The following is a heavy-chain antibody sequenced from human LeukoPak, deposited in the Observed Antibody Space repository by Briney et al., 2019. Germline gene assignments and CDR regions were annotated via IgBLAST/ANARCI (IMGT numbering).Heavy chain of an antibody. CDR2: ISPNSGGT. CDR1: GYTFTGYY. D-gene: IGHD2-2*01. V-gene: IGHV1-2*02. CDR3: ATLSLYCSSTSCPQSEVYHFDY. Sequence: ASVKVSCKASGYTFTGYYMHWVRQAPGQGLEWMGWISPNSGGTNYAQKFQGRVTMTRDTSISTAYMELSRLRSDDTAVYYCATLSLYCSSTSCPQSEVYHFDYWGQGTLVTVSS. J-gene: IGHJ4*02.